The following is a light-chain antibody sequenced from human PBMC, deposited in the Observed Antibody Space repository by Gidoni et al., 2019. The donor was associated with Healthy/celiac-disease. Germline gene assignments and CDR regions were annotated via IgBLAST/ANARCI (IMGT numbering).Light chain of an antibody. J-gene: IGKJ2*03. Sequence: LHLTQSPSSLSASVGHRVTITCRESQSISSYSNWYQQKPGKAPKLLIYAASSSQSGVPSRFSGSGSGTEFTITISSVEPEDCATYYCQQSDSTPRSFGQGTKLEIK. V-gene: IGKV1-39*01. CDR2: AAS. CDR3: QQSDSTPRS. CDR1: QSISSY.